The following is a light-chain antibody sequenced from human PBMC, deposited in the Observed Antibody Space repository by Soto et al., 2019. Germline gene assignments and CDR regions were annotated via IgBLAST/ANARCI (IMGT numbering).Light chain of an antibody. Sequence: EIVMTQSPPTLSVSPGDGATLACRASQSLRSNLAWYQHKPGQAPRLLIYGASTRATGIPARFSGSGSGTDFTLTISGLQSEDSAVYYCQQYNDWPPYTFGQGTKLEIK. V-gene: IGKV3-15*01. CDR1: QSLRSN. J-gene: IGKJ2*01. CDR3: QQYNDWPPYT. CDR2: GAS.